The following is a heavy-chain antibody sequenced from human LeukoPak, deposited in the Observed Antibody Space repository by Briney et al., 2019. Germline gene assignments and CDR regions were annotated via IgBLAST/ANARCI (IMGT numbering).Heavy chain of an antibody. CDR1: GFTFSNYG. V-gene: IGHV3-30*03. CDR2: ISDNANNE. CDR3: AGGLLGCRGGSCYPTDY. J-gene: IGHJ4*02. Sequence: GRSLRLSCAASGFTFSNYGMHWVRQAPGKGLEWVAVISDNANNEYYVDTVKGRFTITRDNSKNTLYLQMDSLRVEDTAVYYCAGGLLGCRGGSCYPTDYWGQGTLVIVSS. D-gene: IGHD2-15*01.